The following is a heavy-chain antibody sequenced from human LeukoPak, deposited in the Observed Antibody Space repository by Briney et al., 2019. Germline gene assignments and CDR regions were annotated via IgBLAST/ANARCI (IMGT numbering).Heavy chain of an antibody. CDR1: GFTFSSYG. V-gene: IGHV3-30*18. J-gene: IGHJ4*02. CDR3: AKGGALICSSTSCEHLDY. Sequence: PGGSLRLSCAASGFTFSSYGMHWVRQAPGKGLERVAVISYDGSNKYYADSVKGRFTISRDNSKNTLYLQMNSLRAEDTAVYYCAKGGALICSSTSCEHLDYWGQGTLVTVSS. CDR2: ISYDGSNK. D-gene: IGHD2-2*01.